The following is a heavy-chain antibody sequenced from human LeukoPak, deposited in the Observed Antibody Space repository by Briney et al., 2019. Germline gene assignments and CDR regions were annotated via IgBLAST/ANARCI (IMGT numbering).Heavy chain of an antibody. D-gene: IGHD6-19*01. CDR3: AKDMSLRGWYGHAFDI. V-gene: IGHV3-9*03. CDR2: ISWNSGSI. J-gene: IGHJ3*02. CDR1: GFTFDDYA. Sequence: PGGSLRLSCAASGFTFDDYAMHWVRQAPGKGLEWVSGISWNSGSIGYADSVKGRFTISRDNAKNSLYLQMNSLRAEDMALYYCAKDMSLRGWYGHAFDIWGQGTMVTVSS.